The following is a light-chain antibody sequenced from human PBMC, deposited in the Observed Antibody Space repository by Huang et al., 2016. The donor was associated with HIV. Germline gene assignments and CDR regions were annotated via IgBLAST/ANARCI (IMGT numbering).Light chain of an antibody. Sequence: EMVMTQSPATLSVSPGERATLSCRASQSVGTNLAWYQQKPGQAPRLLIYGASTRATGIPVRFSGSGSGTEFTLTISSLQSEDFAIYYGQQYNNWRTFGPGTKVDIK. V-gene: IGKV3-15*01. J-gene: IGKJ3*01. CDR1: QSVGTN. CDR2: GAS. CDR3: QQYNNWRT.